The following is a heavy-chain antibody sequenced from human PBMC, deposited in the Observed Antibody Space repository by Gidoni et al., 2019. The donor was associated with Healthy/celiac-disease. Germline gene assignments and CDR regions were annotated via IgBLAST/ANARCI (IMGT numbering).Heavy chain of an antibody. J-gene: IGHJ4*02. CDR3: ARDGYSGSYYGGDEFDY. D-gene: IGHD1-26*01. CDR1: GFTFSSYG. V-gene: IGHV3-33*08. Sequence: VQLVESGGGVVQPGRSLRLSCAASGFTFSSYGMHWVRQAPGKGLEWVAVIWYDGSNKDYADSVKGRFTISRDNSKNTLYLQMNSLRAEDTAVYYCARDGYSGSYYGGDEFDYWGQGTLVTVSS. CDR2: IWYDGSNK.